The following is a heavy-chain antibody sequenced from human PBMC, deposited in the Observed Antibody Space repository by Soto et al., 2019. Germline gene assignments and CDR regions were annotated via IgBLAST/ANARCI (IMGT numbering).Heavy chain of an antibody. J-gene: IGHJ4*02. CDR2: ISAYNGST. CDR1: GSTFASYG. CDR3: ERFYNPTVQPEGLDY. V-gene: IGHV1-18*01. Sequence: GASVKVTCKASGSTFASYGISWVRQAPGQGLEWMGWISAYNGSTNYAQKLKGRVTMTTDTSTSTAYMELRSLRSDAKAVYYCERFYNPTVQPEGLDYWGQGTLVTVSS. D-gene: IGHD3-10*01.